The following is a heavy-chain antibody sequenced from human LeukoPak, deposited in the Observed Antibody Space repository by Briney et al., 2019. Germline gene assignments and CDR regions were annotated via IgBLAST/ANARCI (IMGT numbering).Heavy chain of an antibody. CDR2: IYYSGST. D-gene: IGHD2-15*01. CDR1: GGSFSSDDYY. CDR3: ARSEGYAFDP. Sequence: SQTLSLTCTVFGGSFSSDDYYWSWLRQPPGKDLEWIGYIYYSGSTFYNPSLKSRVTTSLDTSKSQFSLKLSSVSAADTAVYYCARSEGYAFDPWGQGTLVTVSS. J-gene: IGHJ5*02. V-gene: IGHV4-30-4*01.